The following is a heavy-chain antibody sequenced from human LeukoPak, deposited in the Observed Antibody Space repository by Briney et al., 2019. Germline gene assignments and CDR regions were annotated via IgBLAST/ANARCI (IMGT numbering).Heavy chain of an antibody. Sequence: SETLSLTCTVSGGSISSYYWGWIRQPPGKGLEWIGSIYYSGSTNYNPSLKSRVTISVDTSKNQFSLKLSSVTAADTAVYYCARDMRASIAARYNWFDPWGQGTLVTVSS. CDR2: IYYSGST. CDR1: GGSISSYY. D-gene: IGHD6-6*01. V-gene: IGHV4-59*01. CDR3: ARDMRASIAARYNWFDP. J-gene: IGHJ5*02.